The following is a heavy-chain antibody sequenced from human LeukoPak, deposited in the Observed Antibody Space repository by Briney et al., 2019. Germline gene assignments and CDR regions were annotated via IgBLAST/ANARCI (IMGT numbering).Heavy chain of an antibody. CDR1: GFTFSSYA. V-gene: IGHV3-23*01. CDR2: ISGSGGST. J-gene: IGHJ4*02. CDR3: AKDPAYYYDSSGYFWGPDY. D-gene: IGHD3-22*01. Sequence: GGSLRLSCAASGFTFSSYAMSWVRQAPGKGLEWVSAISGSGGSTYYADSVKGRFTISRDNSKNTLYLQMNSLRAEDTAVYYCAKDPAYYYDSSGYFWGPDYWGQGTLVTVSS.